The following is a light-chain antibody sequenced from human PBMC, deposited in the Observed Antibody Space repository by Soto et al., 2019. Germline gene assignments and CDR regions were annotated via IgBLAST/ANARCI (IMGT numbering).Light chain of an antibody. CDR2: LTY. J-gene: IGKJ1*01. Sequence: VDRFSITFRASQDIGNDVGWYQQKPGKAPKRLIYLTYSLQTGIPARFSGSGSGTDFTLTISSLEPEDFAVYYCQHRIMWPTTFGQGTKVDIK. CDR3: QHRIMWPTT. CDR1: QDIGND. V-gene: IGKV1-17*01.